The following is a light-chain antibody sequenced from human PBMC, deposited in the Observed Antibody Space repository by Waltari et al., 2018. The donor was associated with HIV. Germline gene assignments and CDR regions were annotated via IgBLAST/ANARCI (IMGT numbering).Light chain of an antibody. J-gene: IGKJ2*01. CDR2: AAS. CDR3: QQSHAIPYT. CDR1: QSIPSQ. Sequence: DIQMTQSPSSRSASVGDRVSITCRASQSIPSQLKWYQQKPEKAPKLLNYAASTLQSGVPSRFTGSGSGTDFTLTISSLQPEDFATYYCQQSHAIPYTFGQGTKLEIK. V-gene: IGKV1-39*01.